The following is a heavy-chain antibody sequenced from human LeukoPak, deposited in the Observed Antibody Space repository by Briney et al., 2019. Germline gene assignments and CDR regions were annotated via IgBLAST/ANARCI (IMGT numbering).Heavy chain of an antibody. CDR3: ARSIAARPYDFDY. Sequence: GGSLRLSCAASGFTFSSHLMHWVRQAPGKGLEWVSVIYSGGSTYYADSVKGRFTISRDNSKNTLYLQMNSLRAEDTAVYYCARSIAARPYDFDYWGQGTLVTVSS. J-gene: IGHJ4*02. CDR1: GFTFSSHL. D-gene: IGHD6-6*01. CDR2: IYSGGST. V-gene: IGHV3-53*01.